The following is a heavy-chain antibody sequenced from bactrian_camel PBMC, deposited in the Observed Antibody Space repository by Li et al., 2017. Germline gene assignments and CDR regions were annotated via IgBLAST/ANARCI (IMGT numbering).Heavy chain of an antibody. CDR3: TRLTGV. CDR2: CYSDRDT. V-gene: IGHV3S6*01. D-gene: IGHD3*01. CDR1: GPRSGGFL. J-gene: IGHJ4*01. Sequence: HVQLVESGGGSVQAGGSLRLSCTYSGPRSGGFLMAWFRQAPGGALEWVASCYSDRDTHYADSVKDRFTLSRDNAKNTVYLQMDSLKSEDTALYYCTRLTGVWGQGTQVTVS.